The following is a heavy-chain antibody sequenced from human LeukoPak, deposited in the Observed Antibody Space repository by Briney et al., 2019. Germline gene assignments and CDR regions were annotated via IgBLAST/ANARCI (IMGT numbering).Heavy chain of an antibody. CDR2: MNPNSGNT. Sequence: ASVKVSCKASGYTFTSYDINWVRQATGQGLEWMGWMNPNSGNTGYAQKFQGRVTMTRNTSISTAYMELSGLRSEDTAVYYCARERITYYYGSGSRYFDLWGRGTLVTVSS. J-gene: IGHJ2*01. CDR1: GYTFTSYD. CDR3: ARERITYYYGSGSRYFDL. V-gene: IGHV1-8*01. D-gene: IGHD3-10*01.